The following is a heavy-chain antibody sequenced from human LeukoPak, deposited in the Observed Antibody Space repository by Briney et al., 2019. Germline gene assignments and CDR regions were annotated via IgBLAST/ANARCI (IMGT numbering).Heavy chain of an antibody. D-gene: IGHD3-3*01. CDR3: ATFYDFWSGSQEDWFDP. Sequence: GASVKVSCKVSGYTLTELSMHWVRQAPGKGLEWMGGFDPEDGETIYAQKFQGRVTMTEDTSTDTAYMELSSLRSEDTAVYYCATFYDFWSGSQEDWFDPWGQGTLVTVSS. CDR2: FDPEDGET. CDR1: GYTLTELS. V-gene: IGHV1-24*01. J-gene: IGHJ5*02.